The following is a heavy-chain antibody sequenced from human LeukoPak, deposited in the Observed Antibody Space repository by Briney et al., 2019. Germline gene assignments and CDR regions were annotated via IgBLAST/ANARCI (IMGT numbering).Heavy chain of an antibody. Sequence: PSETLSLTCTVSGGSISSSSYYWGWIRQPPGKGLEWIGSIYYSGSTYYNPSLKSRVTISVDTSKNQFSLKLSSVTAADTAVYYCARADSSGYGDYVGYWGQGTLVTVSS. CDR3: ARADSSGYGDYVGY. J-gene: IGHJ4*02. CDR1: GGSISSSSYY. V-gene: IGHV4-39*07. D-gene: IGHD6-25*01. CDR2: IYYSGST.